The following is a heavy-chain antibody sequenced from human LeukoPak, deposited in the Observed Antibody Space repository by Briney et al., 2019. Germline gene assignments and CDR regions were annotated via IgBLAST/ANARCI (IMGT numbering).Heavy chain of an antibody. CDR1: GASISSDTYF. J-gene: IGHJ5*02. D-gene: IGHD6-19*01. V-gene: IGHV4-61*02. CDR3: AKGAGPPWFDP. Sequence: SETLSLTCSVSGASISSDTYFWSWIRQPAGKGLEWIGRISSTGRTDYNPSLTSRVTISMDTSKDHFSMDLSSVTAADTAVYYCAKGAGPPWFDPWGQGTLVTVSS. CDR2: ISSTGRT.